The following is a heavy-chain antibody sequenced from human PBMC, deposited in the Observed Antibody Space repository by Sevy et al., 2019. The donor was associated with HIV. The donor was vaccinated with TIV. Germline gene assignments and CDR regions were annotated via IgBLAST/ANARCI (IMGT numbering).Heavy chain of an antibody. CDR3: ARVRYNYGEKYFDY. J-gene: IGHJ4*02. V-gene: IGHV3-21*05. CDR1: GFTFSIYA. Sequence: GGSLRLSCAASGFTFSIYAMNWVRQAPGKGLEWVSYISTSSSYKDYADSVKGRFTISRDNAKNSVFLQMNNLRVEDTAVYYCARVRYNYGEKYFDYWGQGTLVTVSS. CDR2: ISTSSSYK. D-gene: IGHD5-18*01.